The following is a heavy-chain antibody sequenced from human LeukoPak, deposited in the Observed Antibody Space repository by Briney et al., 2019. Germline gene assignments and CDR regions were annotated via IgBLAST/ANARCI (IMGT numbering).Heavy chain of an antibody. V-gene: IGHV4-59*01. CDR1: GGSISSYY. CDR3: ARETSQKGAHYMDV. D-gene: IGHD3-16*01. J-gene: IGHJ6*03. Sequence: SETLSLTCTVSGGSISSYYWSWIRQPPGKGLEWIGYIYYSGSTNYNPSLKSRVTISVHTSKNQFSLKLSSVTAADTAVYYCARETSQKGAHYMDVWGKGTTVTISS. CDR2: IYYSGST.